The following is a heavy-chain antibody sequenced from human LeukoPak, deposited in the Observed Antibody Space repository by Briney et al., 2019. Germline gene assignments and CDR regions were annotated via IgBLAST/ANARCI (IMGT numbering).Heavy chain of an antibody. Sequence: SETLSLTCAVYGGSFSGYYWSWIRQPPGKGLEWIGYIYYSGSTNYNPSLKSRVTISVDTSKNQFSLKLSSVTAADTAVYYCAREPRGYDFWSGYQESYGMDVWGQGTTVTVSS. D-gene: IGHD3-3*01. V-gene: IGHV4-59*01. CDR2: IYYSGST. J-gene: IGHJ6*02. CDR1: GGSFSGYY. CDR3: AREPRGYDFWSGYQESYGMDV.